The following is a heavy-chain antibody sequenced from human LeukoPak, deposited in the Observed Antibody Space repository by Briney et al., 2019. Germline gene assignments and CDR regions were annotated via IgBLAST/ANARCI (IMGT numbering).Heavy chain of an antibody. CDR2: IYPGDSGT. J-gene: IGHJ4*02. D-gene: IGHD1-26*01. Sequence: GESLKISCKGSGYSFITYWIGWVRQMPGKGLEWMGIIYPGDSGTTYSPSFQGQVIISADKSISTAYLQWTSLKASDTAMYYCARRVHRGGSYSSHSDYWGQGTLVTVSS. CDR1: GYSFITYW. V-gene: IGHV5-51*01. CDR3: ARRVHRGGSYSSHSDY.